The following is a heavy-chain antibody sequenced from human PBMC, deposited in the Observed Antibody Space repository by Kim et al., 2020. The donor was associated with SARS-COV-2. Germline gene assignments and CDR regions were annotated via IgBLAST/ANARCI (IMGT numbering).Heavy chain of an antibody. D-gene: IGHD4-17*01. J-gene: IGHJ4*02. Sequence: SETLSLTCAVYGGSFSGYYWSWIRQPPGKGLEWIGEINHSGSTNYNPSLKSRVTISVDTSKNQFSLKLSSVTAADTAVYYCARMTTVVTHSPFDYWGQGTLVTVSS. CDR2: INHSGST. V-gene: IGHV4-34*01. CDR3: ARMTTVVTHSPFDY. CDR1: GGSFSGYY.